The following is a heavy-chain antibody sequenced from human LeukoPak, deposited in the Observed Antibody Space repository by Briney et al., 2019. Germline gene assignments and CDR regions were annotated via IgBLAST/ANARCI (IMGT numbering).Heavy chain of an antibody. V-gene: IGHV3-64*04. CDR2: ISSNGGST. D-gene: IGHD1-26*01. J-gene: IGHJ3*02. Sequence: GGSLRLSCSASGFTFSSYAMHWVRQAPGKGLEYVSAISSNGGSTYYADSVKGRFTISRDNSKNTLYLQMNSLRAEDTAVYYCARDRSGSPGAFDIWGQGTMVTVSS. CDR1: GFTFSSYA. CDR3: ARDRSGSPGAFDI.